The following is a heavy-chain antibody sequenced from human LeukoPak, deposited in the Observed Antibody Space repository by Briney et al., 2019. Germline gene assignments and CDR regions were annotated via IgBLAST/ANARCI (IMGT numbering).Heavy chain of an antibody. CDR1: GITFSDFY. D-gene: IGHD3-10*01. V-gene: IGHV3-11*04. CDR2: ISSSGSTI. J-gene: IGHJ4*02. CDR3: AKAYYYGSGSYYRRYYFDY. Sequence: PGGSLRLSCAASGITFSDFYMSWIRQAPGKGLEWVSDISSSGSTIYYADSVKGRFTISRDNSKNTLYLQMNSLRAEDTAVYYCAKAYYYGSGSYYRRYYFDYWGQGTLVTVSS.